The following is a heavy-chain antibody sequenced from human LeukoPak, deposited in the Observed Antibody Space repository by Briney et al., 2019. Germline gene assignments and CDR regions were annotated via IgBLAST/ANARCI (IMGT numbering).Heavy chain of an antibody. D-gene: IGHD2-15*01. V-gene: IGHV3-21*01. Sequence: PGGSLSLSCAASGFPFSGYSLHWVRQAPGKGLEWVSSISSSAAYIAYADSVKGRFTISRDNAKDSLYLQMNNLRAEDTAVYYCAREGKDLRLGYYNSAVDVWGQGTTVSVSS. J-gene: IGHJ6*02. CDR2: ISSSAAYI. CDR3: AREGKDLRLGYYNSAVDV. CDR1: GFPFSGYS.